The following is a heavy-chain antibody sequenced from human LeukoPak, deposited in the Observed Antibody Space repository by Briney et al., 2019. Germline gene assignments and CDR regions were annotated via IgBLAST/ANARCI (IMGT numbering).Heavy chain of an antibody. CDR2: ISAGGSLI. Sequence: KAGGSLRLSCAASGFTFSGYSMNWVRQAPGKGLEWISYISAGGSLIYYADSVKGRFTIFRDNAKNSLYLQMNSLRAGDTAVYYCARDEGDYSSPPDYWGQGTLVTVSS. V-gene: IGHV3-21*05. J-gene: IGHJ4*02. D-gene: IGHD6-13*01. CDR3: ARDEGDYSSPPDY. CDR1: GFTFSGYS.